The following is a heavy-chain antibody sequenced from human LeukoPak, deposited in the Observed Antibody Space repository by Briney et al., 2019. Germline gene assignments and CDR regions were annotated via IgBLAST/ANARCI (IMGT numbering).Heavy chain of an antibody. D-gene: IGHD4-17*01. J-gene: IGHJ4*02. CDR3: ARGDYPSI. Sequence: GGSLRLSRAASGFTFSSCAMTWVRQAPGKGLEWVSSISSHSSYIYYADSVKGRFTISRDNAQNSLYLQMNSLRAEDTAVYYCARGDYPSIWGQGTLLTVSS. CDR1: GFTFSSCA. CDR2: ISSHSSYI. V-gene: IGHV3-21*01.